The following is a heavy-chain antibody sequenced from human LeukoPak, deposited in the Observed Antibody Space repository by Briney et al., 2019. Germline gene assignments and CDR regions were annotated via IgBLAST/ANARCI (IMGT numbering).Heavy chain of an antibody. CDR1: GFTFSSYG. D-gene: IGHD4-17*01. J-gene: IGHJ2*01. CDR2: ISYDGSNK. V-gene: IGHV3-30*03. CDR3: ARDLGAVTTYWYFDL. Sequence: GGSLRLSCAASGFTFSSYGMHWVRQAPGKGLEWVAVISYDGSNKYYADSVKGRFTISRDNSKNTLYLQMNSLRAEDTAVYYCARDLGAVTTYWYFDLWGRGTLVTVSS.